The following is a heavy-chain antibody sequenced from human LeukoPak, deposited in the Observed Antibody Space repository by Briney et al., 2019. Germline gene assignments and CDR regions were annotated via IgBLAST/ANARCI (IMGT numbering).Heavy chain of an antibody. CDR3: ARKGYYGSGSYYNNWFDP. J-gene: IGHJ5*02. CDR1: GGTFSSYA. Sequence: ASVKVSCKASGGTFSSYAISWVRQAPGQGLEWMGWMNPNSGNTGYAQKFQGRVTMTRNTSISTAYMELSSLRSEDTAVYYCARKGYYGSGSYYNNWFDPWGQGTLVTVSS. CDR2: MNPNSGNT. D-gene: IGHD3-10*01. V-gene: IGHV1-8*02.